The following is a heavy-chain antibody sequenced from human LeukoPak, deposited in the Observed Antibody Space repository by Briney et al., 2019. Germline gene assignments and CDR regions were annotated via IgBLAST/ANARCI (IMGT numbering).Heavy chain of an antibody. J-gene: IGHJ6*02. V-gene: IGHV3-21*01. D-gene: IGHD3-9*01. CDR2: ISSSSSYI. Sequence: KAGGSLRLSCAASGFTFSSYSMNWVRQAPGKGLEWVSSISSSSSYIYYADSVKGRFTISRDNSKNTLYLQMNSLRAEDTAVYYCARDLLGTPTYYDILTGYYSHYYYYGMDVWGQGTTVTVSS. CDR3: ARDLLGTPTYYDILTGYYSHYYYYGMDV. CDR1: GFTFSSYS.